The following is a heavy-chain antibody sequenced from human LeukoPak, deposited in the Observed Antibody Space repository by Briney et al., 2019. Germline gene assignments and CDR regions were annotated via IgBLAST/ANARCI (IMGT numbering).Heavy chain of an antibody. CDR1: GGSLSCFY. CDR2: IYYSGST. CDR3: ARIGHEDYYFDY. J-gene: IGHJ4*02. Sequence: PSGTPSLPRPVSGGSLSCFYWGWVRQPPGEGLEWIGYIYYSGSTNYNPSLKSRVTISVDTSKNQFSLKLSSVTAADTAVYYCARIGHEDYYFDYWGQGTLVTVSS. V-gene: IGHV4-59*01.